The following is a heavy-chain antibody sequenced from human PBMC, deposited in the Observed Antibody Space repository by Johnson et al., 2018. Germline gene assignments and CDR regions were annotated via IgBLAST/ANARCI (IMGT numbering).Heavy chain of an antibody. Sequence: VQLLESGGGLVQPGGSLRLSCAASGFTFSSYAMSWVRQAPGKGLEWVSAISGSGGSTYYADSVKGRFIISRDNPKNTLYLQMNSLRAEDTAVYYCAKCYGDYVYYYYGMDVWGQGTTVTVSS. CDR1: GFTFSSYA. CDR3: AKCYGDYVYYYYGMDV. V-gene: IGHV3-23*01. D-gene: IGHD4-17*01. J-gene: IGHJ6*02. CDR2: ISGSGGST.